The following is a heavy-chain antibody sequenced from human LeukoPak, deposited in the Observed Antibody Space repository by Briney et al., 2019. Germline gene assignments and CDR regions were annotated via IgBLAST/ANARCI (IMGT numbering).Heavy chain of an antibody. Sequence: SETLSLTCTVSGGSISNYYWSWIRQPLGKGLEWIGYIYYSGSTNYNPSLKSRVTISIDTSKNQFSLRVSSVTTADTAVYYCSRDRNYYDSGSYWYAFDIWGQGTMVTVSS. J-gene: IGHJ3*02. CDR2: IYYSGST. CDR1: GGSISNYY. D-gene: IGHD3-10*01. CDR3: SRDRNYYDSGSYWYAFDI. V-gene: IGHV4-59*01.